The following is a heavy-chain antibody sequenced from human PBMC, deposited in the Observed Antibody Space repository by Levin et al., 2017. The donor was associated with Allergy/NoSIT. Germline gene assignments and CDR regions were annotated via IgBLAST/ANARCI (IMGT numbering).Heavy chain of an antibody. J-gene: IGHJ6*02. Sequence: GGSLRLSCAASGFTFSSYAMHWVRQAPGKGLEWVAVISYDGSNKYYADSVKGRFTISRDNSKNTLYLQMNSLRAEDTAVYYCARVHVAARPEAPYRYGMDVWGQGTTVTVSS. D-gene: IGHD6-6*01. V-gene: IGHV3-30-3*01. CDR1: GFTFSSYA. CDR3: ARVHVAARPEAPYRYGMDV. CDR2: ISYDGSNK.